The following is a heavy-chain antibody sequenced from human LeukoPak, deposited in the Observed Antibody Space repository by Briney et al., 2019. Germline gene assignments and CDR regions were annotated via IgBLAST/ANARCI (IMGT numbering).Heavy chain of an antibody. D-gene: IGHD3-10*01. CDR3: ASVVRGY. V-gene: IGHV4-38-2*02. Sequence: SETLSLTCTVSGYSISSGYYWGWIRQPPGKGLEWIGSIYHSGSTYYNPSLKSRVTISVDTSKNQFSLKLSSVTAADTAVYYCASVVRGYWGQGTLVTVSS. J-gene: IGHJ4*02. CDR2: IYHSGST. CDR1: GYSISSGYY.